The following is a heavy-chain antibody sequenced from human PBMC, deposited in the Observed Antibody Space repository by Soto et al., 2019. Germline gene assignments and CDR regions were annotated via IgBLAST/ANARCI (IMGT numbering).Heavy chain of an antibody. V-gene: IGHV1-24*01. Sequence: ASVKVSCKVSGYTLTELSMHWVRQAPGQGLEWMGGFDPDDGETVYAQRFQGRVTMTEDTSTDTAYMELSSLRSDDTAVYYCATLLGGFSSKPYFDYWGQGTLVTVSS. CDR3: ATLLGGFSSKPYFDY. CDR1: GYTLTELS. J-gene: IGHJ4*02. D-gene: IGHD3-16*01. CDR2: FDPDDGET.